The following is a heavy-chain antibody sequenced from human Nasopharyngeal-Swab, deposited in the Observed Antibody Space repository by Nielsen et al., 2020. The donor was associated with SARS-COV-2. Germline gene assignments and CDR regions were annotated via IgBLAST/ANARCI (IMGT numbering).Heavy chain of an antibody. V-gene: IGHV4-59*11. Sequence: SETLSLTCTVSGVSITSQYWSWIRQPPGQGLEWIGYISHNSGTSYNPSLQSRVTMFMDTSKNQFSLRLRSVTAADTAVYYCAKEGATGWFDPWGQGTLVTVSS. CDR2: ISHNSGT. J-gene: IGHJ5*02. CDR1: GVSITSQY. CDR3: AKEGATGWFDP.